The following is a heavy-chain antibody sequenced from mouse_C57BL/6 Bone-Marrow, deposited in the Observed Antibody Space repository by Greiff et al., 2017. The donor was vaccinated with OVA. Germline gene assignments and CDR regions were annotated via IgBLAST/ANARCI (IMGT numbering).Heavy chain of an antibody. V-gene: IGHV5-4*01. Sequence: EVQLVESGGGLVKPGGSLKLSCAASGFTFSSYAMSWVRQTPEKRLEWVATISDGGSYTYYPDNVKGRFTISRDNAKNNLYLQMSHLKSEDTAMYYCARDPWVDYWGQGTTLTVSS. J-gene: IGHJ2*01. CDR1: GFTFSSYA. CDR2: ISDGGSYT. D-gene: IGHD4-1*01. CDR3: ARDPWVDY.